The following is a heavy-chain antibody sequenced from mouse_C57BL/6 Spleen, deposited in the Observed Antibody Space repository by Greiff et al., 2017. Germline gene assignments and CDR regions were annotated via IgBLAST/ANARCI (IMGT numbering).Heavy chain of an antibody. J-gene: IGHJ1*03. Sequence: QVQLQQPGAELVKPGASVKVSCKASGYTFTSYWMHWVKQRPGQGLEWIGRIHPSDSDTNYNQQFKGKATLTVDKSSSTAYMQLSSLTSEDSAVYYCATANWDVDWYFDVWGTGTTVTVSS. CDR3: ATANWDVDWYFDV. D-gene: IGHD4-1*01. CDR1: GYTFTSYW. CDR2: IHPSDSDT. V-gene: IGHV1-74*01.